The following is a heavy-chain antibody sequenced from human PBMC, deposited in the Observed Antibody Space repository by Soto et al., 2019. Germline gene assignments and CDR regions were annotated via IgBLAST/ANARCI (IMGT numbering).Heavy chain of an antibody. CDR3: AKSTSSWPYDAFDV. CDR2: IGGSGDYT. CDR1: AYTFSRYA. Sequence: ASAYTFSRYAMSCVRQAQGKGLEWVSGIGGSGDYTYYADSVKGRFTISRGNSKNTLYLQMNSLRAEDTAVYYCAKSTSSWPYDAFDVWGKGTIVTVSS. J-gene: IGHJ3*01. D-gene: IGHD6-13*01. V-gene: IGHV3-23*01.